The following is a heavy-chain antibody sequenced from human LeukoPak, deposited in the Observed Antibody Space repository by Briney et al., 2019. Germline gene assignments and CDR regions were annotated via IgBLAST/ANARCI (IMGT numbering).Heavy chain of an antibody. Sequence: SETLSHTCTVSGGSISSGGYYWSWIRQHPGKGLEWIGYIYYSGSTYYNPSLKSRVIISVETSKNQFSLKLSSVTAADTAVYYCARRYCSGSSCYFGSWGQGTLVTVSS. V-gene: IGHV4-31*03. J-gene: IGHJ4*02. D-gene: IGHD2-15*01. CDR1: GGSISSGGYY. CDR3: ARRYCSGSSCYFGS. CDR2: IYYSGST.